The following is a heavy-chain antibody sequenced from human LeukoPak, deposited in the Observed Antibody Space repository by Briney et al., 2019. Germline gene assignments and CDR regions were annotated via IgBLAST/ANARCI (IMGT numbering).Heavy chain of an antibody. CDR3: ASGFFTSGSSYDILTRVQMSYYYGMDV. D-gene: IGHD3-9*01. Sequence: GGSLRLSCAASGFTFSSYGMHWVRQAPGKGLEWVAVIWYDGSNKYYADSVKGRFTISRDNSKNTLYLQMNSLRAEDTAVYYCASGFFTSGSSYDILTRVQMSYYYGMDVWGQGTTVTVSS. V-gene: IGHV3-33*01. CDR1: GFTFSSYG. CDR2: IWYDGSNK. J-gene: IGHJ6*02.